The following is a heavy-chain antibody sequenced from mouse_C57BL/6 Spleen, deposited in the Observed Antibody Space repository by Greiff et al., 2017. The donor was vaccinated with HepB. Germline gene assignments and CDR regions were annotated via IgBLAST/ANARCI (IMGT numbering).Heavy chain of an antibody. CDR1: GFTFSSYA. CDR3: TELTGLFAY. J-gene: IGHJ3*01. D-gene: IGHD4-1*01. V-gene: IGHV5-9-1*02. CDR2: ISSGGDYI. Sequence: EVKLMESGEGLVKPGGSLKLSCAASGFTFSSYAMSWVRQTPEKRLEWVAYISSGGDYIYYADTVKGRFTISRDNARNTLYLQMSSLKSEDTAMYYCTELTGLFAYWGQGTLVTVSA.